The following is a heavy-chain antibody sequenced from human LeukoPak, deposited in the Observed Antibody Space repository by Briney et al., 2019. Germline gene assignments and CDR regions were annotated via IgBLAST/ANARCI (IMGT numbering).Heavy chain of an antibody. CDR1: GFSLTAFG. D-gene: IGHD4-11*01. V-gene: IGHV3-21*01. CDR2: ISSGSSSI. CDR3: ARVTNYYYYMDV. J-gene: IGHJ6*03. Sequence: GGSLTLSCAVSGFSLTAFGMNWVRQAPGKGLEWVSSISSGSSSIYYADSVKGRFTISRDNAKNSLYLQMNSLRAEDTAVYYCARVTNYYYYMDVWGKGSSVTVSS.